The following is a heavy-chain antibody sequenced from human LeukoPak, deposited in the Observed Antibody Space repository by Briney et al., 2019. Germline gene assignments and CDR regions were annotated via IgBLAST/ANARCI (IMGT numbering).Heavy chain of an antibody. CDR1: GFTFSSYG. CDR3: AKENDSSEIRRDFCGFDI. CDR2: ISYDGSNK. Sequence: GGSLRLSCAASGFTFSSYGMHWVRQAPGKGLEWVAVISYDGSNKYYADSVKGRFTISRDNSKNMLYLQMHSLRAEDTAVYYCAKENDSSEIRRDFCGFDIWGQETMVTVSS. J-gene: IGHJ3*02. V-gene: IGHV3-30*18. D-gene: IGHD3-22*01.